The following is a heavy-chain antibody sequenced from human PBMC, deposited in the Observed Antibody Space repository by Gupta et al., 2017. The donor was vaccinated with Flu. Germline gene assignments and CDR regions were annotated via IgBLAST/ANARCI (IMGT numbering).Heavy chain of an antibody. V-gene: IGHV4-38-2*01. CDR1: GSSISSGYY. D-gene: IGHD3-22*01. Sequence: VQLQESGPGLVKPSETLSLTCAVAGSSISSGYYWGWIRQPPGKGLEWIGNIYHSGSTYYNPSLKSRVTTSVDTSKNQFSLKLSSVTAADMAVYYCARSRMDYDSSGYWGSYFDYWGQGTLVTVSS. CDR3: ARSRMDYDSSGYWGSYFDY. CDR2: IYHSGST. J-gene: IGHJ4*02.